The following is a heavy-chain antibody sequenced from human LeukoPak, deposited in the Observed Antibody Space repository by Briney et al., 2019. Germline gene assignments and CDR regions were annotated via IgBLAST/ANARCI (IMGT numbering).Heavy chain of an antibody. D-gene: IGHD5-12*01. CDR3: ARLNSGYEDYYFDD. CDR2: IYYTGST. V-gene: IGHV4-39*01. J-gene: IGHJ4*02. Sequence: SETLSLTCTVSGGPLTRSLSYWGWIRRPPGKGLEWIGNIYYTGSTDYSPSFESRAAMSVDTSKNQFSLQLRSVTAADTAVYYCARLNSGYEDYYFDDWGQGTLVTVFS. CDR1: GGPLTRSLSY.